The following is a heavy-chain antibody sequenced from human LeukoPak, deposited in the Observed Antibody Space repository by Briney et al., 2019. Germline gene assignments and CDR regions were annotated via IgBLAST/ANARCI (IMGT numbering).Heavy chain of an antibody. Sequence: GGSLRLSCAASGFTFSNYAMSWVRQAPGRGLEWVSTISGSGANTYYADSVKGRFTISRDNSKNTLYLQMNSLRADDTAIYYCAKGRALEVVAAFNYWGQGTVVTVSS. CDR1: GFTFSNYA. CDR2: ISGSGANT. J-gene: IGHJ4*02. V-gene: IGHV3-23*01. D-gene: IGHD2-15*01. CDR3: AKGRALEVVAAFNY.